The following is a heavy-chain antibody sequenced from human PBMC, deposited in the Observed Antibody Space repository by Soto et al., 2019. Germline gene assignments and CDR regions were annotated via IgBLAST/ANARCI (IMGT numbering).Heavy chain of an antibody. CDR2: IIPIFGTA. D-gene: IGHD2-2*01. V-gene: IGHV1-69*13. Sequence: SVKVSWPASGGTFSIYAIICVRQAPGQGLEWMGGIIPIFGTANYAQKFQGRVTITADESTSTAYMELSSLRSEDTAVYYCAREDCSSTSCYGRYYYYYGMDVWGQGTTVTVSS. J-gene: IGHJ6*02. CDR3: AREDCSSTSCYGRYYYYYGMDV. CDR1: GGTFSIYA.